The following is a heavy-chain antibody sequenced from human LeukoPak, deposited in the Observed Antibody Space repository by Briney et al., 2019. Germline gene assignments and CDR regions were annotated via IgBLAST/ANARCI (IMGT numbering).Heavy chain of an antibody. D-gene: IGHD5-12*01. V-gene: IGHV3-48*01. CDR3: AKDRSGYDWANDY. J-gene: IGHJ4*02. Sequence: PGGSLRLSCAASGFTFSSYSMNWVRQAPGKGLEWVSYISSGSGPIYYADSVKGRFTISRDDAKSSLYLQMNTLRAEDTAVYYCAKDRSGYDWANDYWGQGTLVTVSS. CDR2: ISSGSGPI. CDR1: GFTFSSYS.